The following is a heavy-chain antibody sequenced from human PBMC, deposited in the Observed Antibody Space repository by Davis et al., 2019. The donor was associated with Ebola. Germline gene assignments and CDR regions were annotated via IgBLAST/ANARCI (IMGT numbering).Heavy chain of an antibody. J-gene: IGHJ5*02. CDR2: IYYSGST. Sequence: SETLSLTCTVSGGSISSYYWSWIRQPPGKGLAWTAYIYYSGSTNYNPSLKSRVTISVDTSKNQFSLKLSSVTAADTAVYYCARIAGGGWFDPWGQGTLVTVSS. CDR3: ARIAGGGWFDP. CDR1: GGSISSYY. V-gene: IGHV4-59*08. D-gene: IGHD2-15*01.